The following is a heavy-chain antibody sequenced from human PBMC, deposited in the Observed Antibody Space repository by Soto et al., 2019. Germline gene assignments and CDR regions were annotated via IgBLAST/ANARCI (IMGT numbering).Heavy chain of an antibody. CDR2: ISGSGGST. Sequence: GGSLRLSCAASGFTFSSYAMSWVRQAPGKGLEWVSAISGSGGSTYYADSVKGRFTISRDNSKNTLYLQMNSLRAEDTAVYYCAKDLINHYGDYTSVDYWGQGTLVTVSS. CDR1: GFTFSSYA. D-gene: IGHD4-17*01. CDR3: AKDLINHYGDYTSVDY. V-gene: IGHV3-23*01. J-gene: IGHJ4*02.